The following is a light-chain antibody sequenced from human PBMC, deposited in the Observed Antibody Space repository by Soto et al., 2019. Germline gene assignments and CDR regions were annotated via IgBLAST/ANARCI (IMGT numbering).Light chain of an antibody. CDR2: DAS. V-gene: IGKV1-33*01. J-gene: IGKJ3*01. CDR1: QDISNY. Sequence: DIQMTQSPSSLSASVGDRVTITCQASQDISNYLNWYQQKPGKAPKLLIYDASNLETGVPSRFSGSGSRTEFTFTISSLQPEDIATYYCQQYDNRPLTFGPGTKVDIK. CDR3: QQYDNRPLT.